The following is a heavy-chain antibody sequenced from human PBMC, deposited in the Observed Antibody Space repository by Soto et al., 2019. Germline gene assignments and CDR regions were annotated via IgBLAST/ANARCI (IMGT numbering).Heavy chain of an antibody. J-gene: IGHJ4*02. V-gene: IGHV4-4*07. Sequence: SETQSLTCTVSDGYIRSYYWSWIRQPAGKGLEWIGRIHTSGSTDYNPSLKSRVTMSLDTSKNHFSLKLSSVTAADTAVYYCARNPSYNWNPFDYWGQGTLVTVSS. CDR3: ARNPSYNWNPFDY. CDR2: IHTSGST. CDR1: DGYIRSYY. D-gene: IGHD1-20*01.